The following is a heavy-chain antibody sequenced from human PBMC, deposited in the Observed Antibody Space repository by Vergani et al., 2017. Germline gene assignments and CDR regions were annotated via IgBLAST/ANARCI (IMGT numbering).Heavy chain of an antibody. D-gene: IGHD6-19*01. Sequence: EVQLLESGGGLVQPGGSLRLSCAASGSTFSSYAMSWVRQAPGKGLEWVSAISGSGGSTYYADSVKGRFTISRDNSKNTLYLQMNSLRAEDTAVYYCAKGIAVAGMYYYYGMDVWGQGTTVTVSS. CDR3: AKGIAVAGMYYYYGMDV. V-gene: IGHV3-23*01. J-gene: IGHJ6*02. CDR1: GSTFSSYA. CDR2: ISGSGGST.